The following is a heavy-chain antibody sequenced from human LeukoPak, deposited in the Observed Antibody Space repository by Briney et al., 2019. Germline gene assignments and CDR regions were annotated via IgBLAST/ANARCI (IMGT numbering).Heavy chain of an antibody. CDR3: ARERIAAASYYGMDV. CDR2: ISSSSSNI. Sequence: GGSLRLSCAASGFTFSSYSMNWVRQAPGKGLEWVSSISSSSSNIYYADSVKGRFTISRDNAKNSLYLQMNSLRAEDTAVYYCARERIAAASYYGMDVWGQGTTVTVSS. CDR1: GFTFSSYS. V-gene: IGHV3-21*04. J-gene: IGHJ6*02. D-gene: IGHD6-13*01.